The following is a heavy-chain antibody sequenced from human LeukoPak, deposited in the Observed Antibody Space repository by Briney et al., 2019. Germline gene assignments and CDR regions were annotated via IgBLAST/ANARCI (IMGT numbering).Heavy chain of an antibody. Sequence: NPSETLSLTCAVYGGSFSGYYWSWIRQPPGKGLEWIGEINHSGSTNYNPSLKSRVTISVDTSKNQFSLKLSSVTAADTAVYYCARGGHCSSTSCYAGGFDNWFDPWGQGTLVTVTS. J-gene: IGHJ5*02. D-gene: IGHD2-2*01. CDR2: INHSGST. CDR3: ARGGHCSSTSCYAGGFDNWFDP. CDR1: GGSFSGYY. V-gene: IGHV4-34*01.